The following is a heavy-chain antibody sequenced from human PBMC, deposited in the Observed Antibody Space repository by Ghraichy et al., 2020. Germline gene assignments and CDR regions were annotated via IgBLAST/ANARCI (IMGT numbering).Heavy chain of an antibody. V-gene: IGHV4-59*01. CDR3: ARVDNWNALEY. J-gene: IGHJ4*02. CDR2: IYYNERTT. Sequence: GSLRLSCTVSGGSLSSFYWSWIRQPPGKGLEWIGYIYYNERTTNYNPSLKSRVTISVDTSKNQFSLKLSSVTPADTALYYCARVDNWNALEYWGRGTRVTVSS. CDR1: GGSLSSFY. D-gene: IGHD1-1*01.